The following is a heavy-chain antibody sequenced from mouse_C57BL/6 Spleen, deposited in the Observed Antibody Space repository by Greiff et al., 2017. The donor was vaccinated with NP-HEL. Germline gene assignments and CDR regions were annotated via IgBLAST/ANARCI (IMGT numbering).Heavy chain of an antibody. CDR1: GFNIKDDY. Sequence: VQLQQSGAELVRPGASVKLSCTASGFNIKDDYMHWVKQRPEQGLEWIGWIDPENGDTEYASKFQGKATITADTSSNTAYLQLSSLTSEDTAVYYCTTGSTMVTTGFAYWGQGTLVTVSA. D-gene: IGHD2-2*01. CDR3: TTGSTMVTTGFAY. V-gene: IGHV14-4*01. J-gene: IGHJ3*01. CDR2: IDPENGDT.